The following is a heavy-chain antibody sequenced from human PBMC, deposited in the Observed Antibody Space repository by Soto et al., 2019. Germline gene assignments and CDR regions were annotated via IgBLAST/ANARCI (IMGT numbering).Heavy chain of an antibody. CDR3: AREYPQAAAVDY. Sequence: QVQLVESGGGVVQPGRSLRLSCAASGFTFSSYAMHWVRQAPGKGLEWVAVISYDGSNKYYADSVKGRFTISRDNSKNTLYLQMNSLRAEDTAVYYCAREYPQAAAVDYWGQGNLVTVSS. CDR2: ISYDGSNK. J-gene: IGHJ4*02. D-gene: IGHD6-13*01. CDR1: GFTFSSYA. V-gene: IGHV3-30-3*01.